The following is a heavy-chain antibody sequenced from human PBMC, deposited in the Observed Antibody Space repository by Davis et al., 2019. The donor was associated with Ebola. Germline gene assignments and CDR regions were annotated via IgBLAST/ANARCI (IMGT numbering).Heavy chain of an antibody. J-gene: IGHJ5*02. D-gene: IGHD2/OR15-2a*01. CDR3: ARGQGRKSRSTNWFDP. CDR1: GYTFSNYD. V-gene: IGHV1-8*01. CDR2: LSPHTGDT. Sequence: ASVNVSCKASGYTFSNYDVNWVRQAPGQGLEWMGWLSPHTGDTAYAQKFQGRVTITRDTSTDTVYMVLSSLRPDDTAVYYCARGQGRKSRSTNWFDPWGQGTLVTVSS.